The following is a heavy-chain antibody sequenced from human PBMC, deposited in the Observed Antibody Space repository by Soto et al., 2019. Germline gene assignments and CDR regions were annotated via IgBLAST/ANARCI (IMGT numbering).Heavy chain of an antibody. CDR2: ISYDGSNK. V-gene: IGHV3-30*18. CDR3: AKDRTYYDFWSGQENWFDP. J-gene: IGHJ5*02. Sequence: QVQLVESGGGVVQPGRSLRLSCAASGFTFSSYGMHWVRQAPGKGLEWVAVISYDGSNKYYADSVKGRFTISRDNSKNTLYLQMNSLRAEDTAVYYCAKDRTYYDFWSGQENWFDPWGQGTLVTVSS. CDR1: GFTFSSYG. D-gene: IGHD3-3*01.